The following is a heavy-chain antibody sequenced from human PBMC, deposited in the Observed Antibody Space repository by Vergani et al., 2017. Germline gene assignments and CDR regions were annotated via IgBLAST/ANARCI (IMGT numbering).Heavy chain of an antibody. CDR1: GITFKNAW. D-gene: IGHD3-3*01. CDR2: IRSKNDGGTA. V-gene: IGHV3-15*01. CDR3: YTDYNDY. Sequence: EVQVVASGGGLIKPGGSLRLSCVVSGITFKNAWINWVRQAPGKGMEWIGRIRSKNDGGTADYAAPLKGRFTISRDDSKDSAFLFVNNLKTEDTAVYFYYTDYNDYWGQGTLVTVSS. J-gene: IGHJ4*02.